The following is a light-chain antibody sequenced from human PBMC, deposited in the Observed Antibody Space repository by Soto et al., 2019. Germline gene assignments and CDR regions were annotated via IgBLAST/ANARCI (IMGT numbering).Light chain of an antibody. CDR2: TNT. Sequence: QSVLTQPPSASGTPGQRVTISCSGSSSNVGGNPVNWYQHVPTTAPKLLIYTNTQRPSGVPDRFSGSKSGTSASLAISGLQSEDEADYYCASWDDSLNGPVFGTGTNVNVL. CDR1: SSNVGGNP. J-gene: IGLJ1*01. CDR3: ASWDDSLNGPV. V-gene: IGLV1-44*01.